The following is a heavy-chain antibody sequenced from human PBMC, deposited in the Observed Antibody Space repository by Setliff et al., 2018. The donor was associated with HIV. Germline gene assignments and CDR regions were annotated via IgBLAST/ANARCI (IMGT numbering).Heavy chain of an antibody. CDR1: GGSISSSSYY. V-gene: IGHV4-39*07. J-gene: IGHJ6*02. Sequence: KPSETLSLTCIVSGGSISSSSYYWGWIRQPPGKGLEWIGTVYYSGSTYYNPSLKSRVTTSVDTSKNQFSLRLSSVIAADTAVYYCARIFGDQGYYYGMDVWGQGTTVTVSS. CDR2: VYYSGST. CDR3: ARIFGDQGYYYGMDV. D-gene: IGHD3-3*01.